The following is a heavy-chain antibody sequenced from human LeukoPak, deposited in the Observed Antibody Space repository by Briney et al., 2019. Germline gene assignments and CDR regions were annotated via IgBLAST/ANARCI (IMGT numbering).Heavy chain of an antibody. CDR1: GGTFSSYT. CDR2: IIPILGIA. J-gene: IGHJ4*02. Sequence: ASVKVSCKASGGTFSSYTISWVRQAPGQGLEWMGRIIPILGIANYAQKFQARVTITADKSTSTAYMELSSLRSEDAAVYYCARGPLDDYTNQPLGYWGQGTLVTVSS. CDR3: ARGPLDDYTNQPLGY. D-gene: IGHD4-11*01. V-gene: IGHV1-69*02.